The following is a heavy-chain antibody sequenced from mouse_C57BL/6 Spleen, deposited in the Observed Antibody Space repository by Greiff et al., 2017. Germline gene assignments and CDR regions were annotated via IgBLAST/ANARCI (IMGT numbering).Heavy chain of an antibody. Sequence: VKLQQPGAELVKPGASVKLSCKASGYTFTSYWMQWVKQRPGQGLEWIGEIDPSDSYTNYNQKFKGKATLTVDTSSSTAYMQLSSLTSEDSAVYYCAYYYGNYMFAYWGQGTLVTVSA. J-gene: IGHJ3*01. V-gene: IGHV1-50*01. CDR1: GYTFTSYW. CDR3: AYYYGNYMFAY. CDR2: IDPSDSYT. D-gene: IGHD2-1*01.